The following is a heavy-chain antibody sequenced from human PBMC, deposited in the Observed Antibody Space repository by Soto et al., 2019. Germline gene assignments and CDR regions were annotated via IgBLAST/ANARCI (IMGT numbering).Heavy chain of an antibody. D-gene: IGHD6-13*01. CDR2: INPNSGGT. CDR1: GYTFTGYY. V-gene: IGHV1-2*02. J-gene: IGHJ5*02. CDR3: ARDGRIAAAGTRFWFDP. Sequence: QVQLVQSGAEVKKPGASVKVSCKASGYTFTGYYMHWVRQGPGQGLEWMGWINPNSGGTNYAQKFQGRVTMTRDTSISTAYMELSRLRSDDTAVYYCARDGRIAAAGTRFWFDPWGQGTLVTVSS.